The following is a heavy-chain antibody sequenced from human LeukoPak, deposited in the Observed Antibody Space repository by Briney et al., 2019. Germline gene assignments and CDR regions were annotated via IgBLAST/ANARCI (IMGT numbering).Heavy chain of an antibody. CDR2: IYYSGST. J-gene: IGHJ4*02. D-gene: IGHD5-18*01. CDR1: GGSVSSYY. CDR3: AREDTASLYYFDY. Sequence: PSETLSLTCTVSGGSVSSYYWSWIRQPPGKGLEWIGYIYYSGSTNYNPSLKSRVTISVDTSKNQFSLKLSSVTAADTAVYYCAREDTASLYYFDYWGQGTLVTVSS. V-gene: IGHV4-59*02.